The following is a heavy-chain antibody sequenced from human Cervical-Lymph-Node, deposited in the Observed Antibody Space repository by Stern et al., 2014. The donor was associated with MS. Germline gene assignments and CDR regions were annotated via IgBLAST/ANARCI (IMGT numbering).Heavy chain of an antibody. CDR2: FYSSGSI. Sequence: QVQLQESGPGLVKPSETLSLTCSVSGGSITGSYWSWIRQPPGKGLEWIGYFYSSGSINYNPSLRSRVTISVDTSKSQFSLNLTSVTAADTAVYYCARGSCVSTSCPIDPWGQGTLVTVSS. CDR1: GGSITGSY. CDR3: ARGSCVSTSCPIDP. J-gene: IGHJ5*02. D-gene: IGHD2-2*01. V-gene: IGHV4-59*01.